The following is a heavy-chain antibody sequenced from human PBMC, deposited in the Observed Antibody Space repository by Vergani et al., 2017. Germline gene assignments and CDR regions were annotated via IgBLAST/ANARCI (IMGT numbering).Heavy chain of an antibody. Sequence: QVQLVQSGAEVKKPGASVKVSCKASGYTFTGYYMHWVRQAPGQGLEWMGWIKPNSGGTNYAQKFQGRVTMTRDTSISTAYMELSRLRSDDTAVYYCARTENYGSGSYYNALLYMDVWGKGTTVTVSS. D-gene: IGHD3-10*01. CDR2: IKPNSGGT. CDR3: ARTENYGSGSYYNALLYMDV. J-gene: IGHJ6*03. CDR1: GYTFTGYY. V-gene: IGHV1-2*02.